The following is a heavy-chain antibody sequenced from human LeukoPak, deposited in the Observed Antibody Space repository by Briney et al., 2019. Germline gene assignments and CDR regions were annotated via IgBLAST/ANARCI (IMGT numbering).Heavy chain of an antibody. J-gene: IGHJ6*03. Sequence: PSETLSLTCTVSGGSISSYYWSWIRQPPGKGLEWIGYIYYSGSTNYNPSLKSRVTISVDTSKNQFSLKLSSVTAADTAVYYCARGPGGPPIAVAGYYYYYYYYMDVWGKGTTVTISS. V-gene: IGHV4-59*01. CDR3: ARGPGGPPIAVAGYYYYYYYYMDV. D-gene: IGHD6-19*01. CDR1: GGSISSYY. CDR2: IYYSGST.